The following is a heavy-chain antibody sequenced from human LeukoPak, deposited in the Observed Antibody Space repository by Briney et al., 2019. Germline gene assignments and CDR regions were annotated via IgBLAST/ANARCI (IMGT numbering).Heavy chain of an antibody. Sequence: SETLSLTCAVYGGPFSGYYWSWIRQPPGKGLEWIGEINHSGSTNYNSSLKSRVTISVDTSKNQFSLKLSSVTAADTAVYYCARGPGYCSSTSCYTGAYFDYWGQGTLVTVSS. J-gene: IGHJ4*02. D-gene: IGHD2-2*02. CDR1: GGPFSGYY. V-gene: IGHV4-34*01. CDR3: ARGPGYCSSTSCYTGAYFDY. CDR2: INHSGST.